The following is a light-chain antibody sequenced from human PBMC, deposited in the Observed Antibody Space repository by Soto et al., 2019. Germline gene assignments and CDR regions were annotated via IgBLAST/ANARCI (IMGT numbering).Light chain of an antibody. J-gene: IGKJ1*01. V-gene: IGKV1-39*01. Sequence: DIQMTQSPPSLSASVGDRVTITCRASQSIGNLLNWYQQRPGKAPNLLIYLTSTELTGVPSRFSGSGSGTDFTLTISSLQPEDFATYFCQQSHKTPWTFGQGTKVE. CDR2: LTS. CDR1: QSIGNL. CDR3: QQSHKTPWT.